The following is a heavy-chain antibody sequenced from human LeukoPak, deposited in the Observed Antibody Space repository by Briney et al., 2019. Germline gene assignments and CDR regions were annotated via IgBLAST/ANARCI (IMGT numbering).Heavy chain of an antibody. CDR1: GFTFSSYA. V-gene: IGHV3-23*01. Sequence: GGSLRLSCAASGFTFSSYAMSWVRQAPGKGLEWVSAISGSGGSTYYADSVKGRFTISRDSSKNTLYLQMNSLRAEDTAVYYCARDRHGEGFDYWGQGTLVTVSS. J-gene: IGHJ4*02. CDR3: ARDRHGEGFDY. D-gene: IGHD3-10*01. CDR2: ISGSGGST.